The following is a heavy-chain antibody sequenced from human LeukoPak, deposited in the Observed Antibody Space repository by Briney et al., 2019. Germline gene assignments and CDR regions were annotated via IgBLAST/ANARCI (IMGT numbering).Heavy chain of an antibody. J-gene: IGHJ4*02. CDR2: VSYDGYNT. V-gene: IGHV3-30*03. CDR3: VRTAWGSADY. D-gene: IGHD7-27*01. Sequence: GGSLRLSCAASGFTFSSYGMHWVRQAPGKGLEWVAVVSYDGYNTDYGDSVKGRFAISRDNAKNSLFLQMNSLSTEDTAVYYCVRTAWGSADYWGQGTLVTVSS. CDR1: GFTFSSYG.